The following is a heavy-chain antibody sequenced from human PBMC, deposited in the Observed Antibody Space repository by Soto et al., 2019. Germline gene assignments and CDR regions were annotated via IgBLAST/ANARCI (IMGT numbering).Heavy chain of an antibody. V-gene: IGHV1-18*01. CDR1: GYTFTSYG. D-gene: IGHD3-3*01. J-gene: IGHJ4*02. CDR3: AREPYYDFWSGYLDYFDY. CDR2: ISAYNGNT. Sequence: AASVKVSCKASGYTFTSYGISWVRQAPGQGLEWMGWISAYNGNTNYAQKLQGRVTMTTDTSTSTAYMELRSLRSDDTAVYYCAREPYYDFWSGYLDYFDYWGQGTLVTVSS.